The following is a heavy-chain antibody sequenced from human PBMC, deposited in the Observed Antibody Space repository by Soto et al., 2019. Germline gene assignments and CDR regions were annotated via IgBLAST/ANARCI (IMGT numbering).Heavy chain of an antibody. CDR2: IKSKTVGGST. CDR1: GIPCSSTY. V-gene: IGHV3-23*01. CDR3: AKQPNIKQWLPHY. D-gene: IGHD6-19*01. Sequence: GGSLKLSCAASGIPCSSTYMKWVRQAPGKGLEWVGRIKSKTVGGSTYYADSVKGRFTISRDNSKNTLYLQMNSLRAEDTAVYYCAKQPNIKQWLPHYWGQGTLVTVSS. J-gene: IGHJ4*02.